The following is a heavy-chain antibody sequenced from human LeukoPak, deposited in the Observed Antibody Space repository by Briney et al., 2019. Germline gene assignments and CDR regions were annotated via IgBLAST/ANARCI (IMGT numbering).Heavy chain of an antibody. J-gene: IGHJ4*02. D-gene: IGHD3-10*01. CDR3: ARDELTYGSGSYCYFDY. CDR1: GFTFSSYA. CDR2: ISYDGSNK. Sequence: GGSLRLSCAASGFTFSSYAMHWVRQAPGKGLEWMAVISYDGSNKYYADSVKGRFTISRDNSKNTLYLQMNSLRAEDTAVYYCARDELTYGSGSYCYFDYWGQGTLVTVSS. V-gene: IGHV3-30-3*01.